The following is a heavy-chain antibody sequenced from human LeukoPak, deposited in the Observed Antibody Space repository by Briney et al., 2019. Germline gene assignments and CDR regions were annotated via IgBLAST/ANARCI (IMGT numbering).Heavy chain of an antibody. J-gene: IGHJ4*02. CDR3: VRHLAVAGTCFDS. V-gene: IGHV3-7*03. CDR2: IKQDGSDR. CDR1: GFTFRNYW. Sequence: GGCLRLSCAASGFTFRNYWMSWVRQAPGTGLEWVANIKQDGSDRNYVTSVRGRFTISRDNAESSLFLQMNSLRAEDTAVYYCVRHLAVAGTCFDSWGQGNLVTVSS. D-gene: IGHD6-19*01.